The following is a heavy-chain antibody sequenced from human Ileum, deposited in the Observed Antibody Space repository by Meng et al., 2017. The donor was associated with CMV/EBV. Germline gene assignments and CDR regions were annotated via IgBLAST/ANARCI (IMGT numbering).Heavy chain of an antibody. CDR3: ARTRTYFGVVIIYYYGMDV. J-gene: IGHJ6*02. CDR1: GFTFTNSA. Sequence: GGSLRLSCAATGFTFTNSAMTWVRQAPGKGLEWVANIKQDGSEKYYVDSVKGRFTISRDNAKNSLYLQMNSLRAEDTAVYYCARTRTYFGVVIIYYYGMDVWGQGTTVTVSS. D-gene: IGHD3-3*01. V-gene: IGHV3-7*01. CDR2: IKQDGSEK.